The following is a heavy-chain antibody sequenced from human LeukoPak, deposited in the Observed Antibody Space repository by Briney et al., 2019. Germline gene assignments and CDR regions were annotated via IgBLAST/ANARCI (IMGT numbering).Heavy chain of an antibody. CDR1: GGSFSGYY. CDR2: INHSGST. V-gene: IGHV4-34*01. Sequence: PSETPSLTCAVYGGSFSGYYWSWIRQPPGKGLEWIGEINHSGSTNYNPSLKSRVTISVDTSKNQFSLKLSSVTAADTAVYYCASLGYCSSTSCRNNWFDPWGQGTLVTVSS. CDR3: ASLGYCSSTSCRNNWFDP. J-gene: IGHJ5*02. D-gene: IGHD2-2*01.